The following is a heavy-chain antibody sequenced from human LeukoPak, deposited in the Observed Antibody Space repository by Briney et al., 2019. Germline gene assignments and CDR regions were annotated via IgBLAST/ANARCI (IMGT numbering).Heavy chain of an antibody. CDR3: ARDWQGAKFDY. CDR1: GYTFTSYG. D-gene: IGHD4/OR15-4a*01. Sequence: ASVKVSFTSSGYTFTSYGISWVRQAPGQGLEWMGWISAYNGNTNYAQKLQGRVTMTTDTSTSTAYMELRSLRSDDTAVYYCARDWQGAKFDYWGQGTLVTVSS. J-gene: IGHJ4*02. V-gene: IGHV1-18*01. CDR2: ISAYNGNT.